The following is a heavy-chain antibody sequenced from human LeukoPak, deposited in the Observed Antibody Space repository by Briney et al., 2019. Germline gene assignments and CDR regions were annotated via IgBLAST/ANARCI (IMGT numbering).Heavy chain of an antibody. CDR1: GFTFDDYG. J-gene: IGHJ5*02. D-gene: IGHD3-10*01. CDR3: ARESGYHGSGFDP. Sequence: GGSLRLSCAASGFTFDDYGMSWVRQAPGKGLEWVSRIKSDGSSTSYADSVKGRFTISRDNAKNTLYLQMNSLRDEDTAVYYCARESGYHGSGFDPWGQGTLVTVSS. V-gene: IGHV3-74*01. CDR2: IKSDGSST.